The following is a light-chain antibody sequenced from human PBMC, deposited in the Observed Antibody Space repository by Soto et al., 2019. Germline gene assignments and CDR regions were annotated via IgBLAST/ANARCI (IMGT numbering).Light chain of an antibody. CDR3: SSFTTSDTWV. J-gene: IGLJ3*02. Sequence: QSALTQPPSVSGSPGQSVTISCTGTGSDFGRYNRVSWYQHTPGTAPKLLIYEVTNRPSGVPDRFSGSRSGNTASLTISGLQAEDEADYYCSSFTTSDTWVLGGGTKLTVL. CDR2: EVT. CDR1: GSDFGRYNR. V-gene: IGLV2-18*02.